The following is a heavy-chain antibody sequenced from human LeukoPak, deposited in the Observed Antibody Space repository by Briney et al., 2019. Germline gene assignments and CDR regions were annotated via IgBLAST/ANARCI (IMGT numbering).Heavy chain of an antibody. V-gene: IGHV1-2*06. D-gene: IGHD6-13*01. Sequence: ASVKVSCKASGYTFTGYYMHWVRQAPGQGLECMGRINPNSGGTNYAQKFQGRVTMTRDTSISTAYMELSRLRSDDTAVYYCAGVAAADTYYYYYMDFWGKGTTVTVSS. CDR3: AGVAAADTYYYYYMDF. CDR1: GYTFTGYY. CDR2: INPNSGGT. J-gene: IGHJ6*03.